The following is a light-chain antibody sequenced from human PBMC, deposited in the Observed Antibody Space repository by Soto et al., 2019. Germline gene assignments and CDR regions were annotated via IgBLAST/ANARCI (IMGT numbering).Light chain of an antibody. CDR1: SSNIGSNT. Sequence: QSVLTQPPSASGTPGQRVTISCAGSSSNIGSNTVNWYQQPPGTAPKLLIYSNNQRPSGVPDRLSGSKSGTSASLAISGLQSEDEADYYCAAWDDSLHGLVVFGGGTKLTVL. CDR2: SNN. V-gene: IGLV1-44*01. J-gene: IGLJ2*01. CDR3: AAWDDSLHGLVV.